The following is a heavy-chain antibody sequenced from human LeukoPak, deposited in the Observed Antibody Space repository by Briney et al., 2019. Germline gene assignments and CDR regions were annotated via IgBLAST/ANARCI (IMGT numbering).Heavy chain of an antibody. J-gene: IGHJ4*02. CDR1: GGTFSSYA. CDR3: ARGPHSSSWYYFDY. CDR2: MNPNSGNT. Sequence: ASVKVSCKASGGTFSSYAISWVRQAPGQGLEWMGWMNPNSGNTGYAQKFQGRVTMTRNTSISTAYMELSSLRSEDTAVYYCARGPHSSSWYYFDYWGQGTLVTVSS. V-gene: IGHV1-8*02. D-gene: IGHD6-13*01.